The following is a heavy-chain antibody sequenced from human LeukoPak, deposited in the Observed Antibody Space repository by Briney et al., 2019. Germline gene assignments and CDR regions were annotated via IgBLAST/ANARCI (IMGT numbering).Heavy chain of an antibody. J-gene: IGHJ4*02. CDR1: GGSISNTLYY. Sequence: SETLSLTCTVSGGSISNTLYYWAWIRQPPGKGLESIGSIYYSRSTYYSPSFKSRVTISVDTSKNQFSLKLTSVTAADTAVYYCARRKGFGEGYFDSWGQGTLVTVSS. D-gene: IGHD3-10*01. CDR2: IYYSRST. V-gene: IGHV4-39*01. CDR3: ARRKGFGEGYFDS.